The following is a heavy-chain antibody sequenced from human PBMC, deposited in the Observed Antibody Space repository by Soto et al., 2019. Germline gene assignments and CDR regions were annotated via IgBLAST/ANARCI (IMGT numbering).Heavy chain of an antibody. CDR1: GYTFTSYH. V-gene: IGHV1-2*02. CDR3: ARQLAYCGGDCFTEPVDY. Sequence: QAQLVQSGAEVKKPGASVKVSCEASGYTFTSYHMHWVRQAPGQGLEWMGWINPNSGDTKYAQKFRGRVTMTRDTSITTAYMEVKMLTSDDTAVYYCARQLAYCGGDCFTEPVDYWGQGTLVTVSS. CDR2: INPNSGDT. D-gene: IGHD2-21*02. J-gene: IGHJ4*02.